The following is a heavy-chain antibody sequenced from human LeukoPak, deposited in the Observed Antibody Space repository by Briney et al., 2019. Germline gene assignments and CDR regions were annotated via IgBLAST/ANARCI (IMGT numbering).Heavy chain of an antibody. CDR1: GGTFSSYA. V-gene: IGHV1-69*05. J-gene: IGHJ3*02. CDR2: IIPIFGTA. CDR3: ARVDDSSGYYFGAFDI. Sequence: SVKVSCKASGGTFSSYAISWVRQAPGQGLEWMGGIIPIFGTANYAQKFQGRVTITTDESTSTASMELSSLRSEDTAVYYCARVDDSSGYYFGAFDIWGQGTMVTVSS. D-gene: IGHD3-22*01.